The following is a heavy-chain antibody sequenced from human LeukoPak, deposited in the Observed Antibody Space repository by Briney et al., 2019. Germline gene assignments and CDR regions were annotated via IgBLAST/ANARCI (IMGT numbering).Heavy chain of an antibody. D-gene: IGHD3-22*01. CDR2: IYYSGST. CDR3: ARTYYDSSAYEYYFDY. V-gene: IGHV4-59*08. CDR1: GGSISRYY. J-gene: IGHJ4*02. Sequence: SETLSLTCTVSGGSISRYYWSWIRQPPGGGPEWIGYIYYSGSTNYNPSLKSRVSISIDTSKNQFSLKLRSVTAADTAVYYCARTYYDSSAYEYYFDYWGQGTLVTVSS.